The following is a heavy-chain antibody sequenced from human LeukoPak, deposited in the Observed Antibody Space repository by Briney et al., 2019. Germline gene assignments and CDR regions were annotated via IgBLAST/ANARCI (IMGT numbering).Heavy chain of an antibody. D-gene: IGHD4-17*01. CDR3: ARTSTTVTPGYYYYYMDV. CDR2: IYYSGST. V-gene: IGHV4-59*02. CDR1: GGSVSNKY. J-gene: IGHJ6*03. Sequence: SETLSLTCTVSGGSVSNKYWSWIRQPPGKGLEWIGYIYYSGSTNYNPSLKSRVTILVDTSKNQFSLKLSSVTAADTAVYYCARTSTTVTPGYYYYYMDVWGKGTTVTVSS.